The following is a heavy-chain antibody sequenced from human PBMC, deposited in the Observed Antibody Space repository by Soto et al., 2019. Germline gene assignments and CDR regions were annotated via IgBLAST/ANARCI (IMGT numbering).Heavy chain of an antibody. D-gene: IGHD2-21*01. CDR1: GFTFSNYG. Sequence: HPGGSLRLSCAASGFTFSNYGIHWVRQAPGKGLEWVAVIWYDGNNKYYADSVKGRFTISRDNSNNTLYVQMTSLRAEDTAVYYCARGLHSLFDYWGQGTLVTVSS. CDR3: ARGLHSLFDY. CDR2: IWYDGNNK. J-gene: IGHJ4*02. V-gene: IGHV3-33*01.